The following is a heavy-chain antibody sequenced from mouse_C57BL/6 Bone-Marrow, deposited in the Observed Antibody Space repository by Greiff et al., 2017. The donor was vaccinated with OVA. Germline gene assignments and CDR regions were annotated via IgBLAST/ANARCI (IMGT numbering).Heavy chain of an antibody. Sequence: QVQLQQSGAELVKPGASVKISCKASGYAFSSYWMNWVKQRPGKGLEWIGQIYPGDGDTNYNGKFKGKATLTADKSSSTAYMQLSSLTSEDSAVYVCAREGLATVGGYAMDYWGQGTSVTVSS. CDR2: IYPGDGDT. CDR3: AREGLATVGGYAMDY. CDR1: GYAFSSYW. D-gene: IGHD1-1*01. J-gene: IGHJ4*01. V-gene: IGHV1-80*01.